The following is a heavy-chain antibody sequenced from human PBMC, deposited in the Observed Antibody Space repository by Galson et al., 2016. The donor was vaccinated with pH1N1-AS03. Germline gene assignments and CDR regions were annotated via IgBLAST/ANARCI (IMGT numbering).Heavy chain of an antibody. Sequence: PALVKPTQTLTLTCTFSGFSLSTGGVHVAWIRQPPGKALEWLALIFWDGETRYRPSLRSRHTITKDTSKNQVVLTMSNMDPVDTATYYCARSTHVNEGLDCWGQGTLVTVSS. CDR3: ARSTHVNEGLDC. CDR1: GFSLSTGGVH. J-gene: IGHJ4*02. V-gene: IGHV2-5*02. CDR2: IFWDGET. D-gene: IGHD2-8*01.